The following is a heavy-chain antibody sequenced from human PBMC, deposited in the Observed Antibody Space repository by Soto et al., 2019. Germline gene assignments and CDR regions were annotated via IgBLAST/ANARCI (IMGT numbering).Heavy chain of an antibody. V-gene: IGHV4-59*01. CDR2: IYDTGST. D-gene: IGHD6-19*01. J-gene: IGHJ4*02. CDR3: AREQWLVRGVFDY. Sequence: QVQLQESGPGLVKPSETLSLTCSVSGGSISGYYWSWIRQPPGKGLERIGYIYDTGSTKDNPSLKSRVTISIDTSKNQFSLRLSSVTAADTAVYYCAREQWLVRGVFDYWGQGTLVTVSS. CDR1: GGSISGYY.